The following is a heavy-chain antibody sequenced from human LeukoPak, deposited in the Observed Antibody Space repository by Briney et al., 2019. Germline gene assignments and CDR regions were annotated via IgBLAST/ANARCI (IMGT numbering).Heavy chain of an antibody. CDR1: GYTFTDYY. J-gene: IGHJ4*02. CDR2: INPNSGGT. CDR3: ARIGYNHYFDY. V-gene: IGHV1-2*02. Sequence: ASVKVSCKASGYTFTDYYLHWVRQAPGQGLEWLGWINPNSGGTNYAQTFQGRVTMTRDTSVTTAYLELSRLRSDDTAVYYCARIGYNHYFDYWGQGTLVTVTS. D-gene: IGHD5-24*01.